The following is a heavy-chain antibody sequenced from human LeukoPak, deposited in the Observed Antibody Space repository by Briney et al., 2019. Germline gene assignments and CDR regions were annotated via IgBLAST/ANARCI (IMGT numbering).Heavy chain of an antibody. J-gene: IGHJ4*02. V-gene: IGHV4-59*01. Sequence: SETLSLTCTVSGGSISSYYWSWIRQPPGKGLEWIGYIYYSGSTNYNPSLKSRVTISVDTSKNQFSLKLSSVTAADTAVYYCARGSQEYSYGLYYFDYWGQGTLVTVSS. CDR3: ARGSQEYSYGLYYFDY. CDR2: IYYSGST. CDR1: GGSISSYY. D-gene: IGHD5-18*01.